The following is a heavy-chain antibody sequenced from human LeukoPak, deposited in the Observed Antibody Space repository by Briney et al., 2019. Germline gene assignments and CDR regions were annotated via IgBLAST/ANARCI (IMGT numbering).Heavy chain of an antibody. CDR1: GGTFSSYA. CDR3: ARGARSGNYYYYMDV. D-gene: IGHD1-26*01. V-gene: IGHV1-69*05. CDR2: IIPIFGTA. J-gene: IGHJ6*03. Sequence: SVKVSCKASGGTFSSYAISWVRQAPGQGLEWMGGIIPIFGTANYAQKFQGRVTITTDESTSTAYMELSSLRSEDTAVYYCARGARSGNYYYYMDVWGNGTTVTVSS.